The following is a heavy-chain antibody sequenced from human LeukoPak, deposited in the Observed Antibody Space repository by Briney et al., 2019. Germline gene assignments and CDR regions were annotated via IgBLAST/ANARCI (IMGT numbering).Heavy chain of an antibody. D-gene: IGHD3-16*01. CDR1: GFTFRDYY. J-gene: IGHJ4*02. CDR2: ISYSGSYT. Sequence: GGSLRLSCAASGFTFRDYYMNWIRQAPGEGLEWVSYISYSGSYTNYAASVKGRFTISRDNAQNTLYLQMNSLRPDGTAVYYCAMGKWGKSLAYYWGEGNLVTVSS. CDR3: AMGKWGKSLAYY. V-gene: IGHV3-11*03.